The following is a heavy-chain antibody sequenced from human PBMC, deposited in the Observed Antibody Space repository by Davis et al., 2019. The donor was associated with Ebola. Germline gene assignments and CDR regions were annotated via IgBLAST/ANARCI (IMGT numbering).Heavy chain of an antibody. J-gene: IGHJ6*03. V-gene: IGHV3-9*01. CDR1: GFTFDDYA. CDR2: ISWNSGRI. D-gene: IGHD3-3*01. CDR3: ASGDGRGRSYDMDV. Sequence: GGSLRLSCAASGFTFDDYAMHWVRQAPGKGLEWVSGISWNSGRIGYGDSVKGRFIISRDNAKNSLFLEMNSLRAEDTAFYYCASGDGRGRSYDMDVWGQGTTVTVSS.